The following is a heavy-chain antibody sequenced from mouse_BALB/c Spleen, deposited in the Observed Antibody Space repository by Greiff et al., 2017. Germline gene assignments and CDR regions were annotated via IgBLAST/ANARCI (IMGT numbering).Heavy chain of an antibody. CDR3: AREGKLGAWCAY. CDR2: ISSGSSTI. D-gene: IGHD4-1*01. J-gene: IGHJ3*01. Sequence: EVKVVESGGGLVQPGGSRKLSCAASGFTFSSFGMHWVRQAPEKGLEWVAYISSGSSTIYYADTVKGRFTISRDNPKNTLFLQMTSLRSEDTAMYYCAREGKLGAWCAYWGQGTLVTVSA. V-gene: IGHV5-17*02. CDR1: GFTFSSFG.